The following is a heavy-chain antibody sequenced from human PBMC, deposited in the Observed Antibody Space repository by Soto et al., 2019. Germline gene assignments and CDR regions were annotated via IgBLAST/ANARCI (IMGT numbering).Heavy chain of an antibody. CDR3: ARARRSGTEYYFDY. D-gene: IGHD6-6*01. V-gene: IGHV1-8*01. CDR2: MNPNSGNT. Sequence: QVQLVQSGAEVKKPGASVKVSCKASGYTFTSYDINWVRQATGQAREWMGWMNPNSGNTGYAQKFQGRVTMTRNTAISTAYMELSSLGSEDTAVYYCARARRSGTEYYFDYWGQGTQVSVSS. J-gene: IGHJ4*02. CDR1: GYTFTSYD.